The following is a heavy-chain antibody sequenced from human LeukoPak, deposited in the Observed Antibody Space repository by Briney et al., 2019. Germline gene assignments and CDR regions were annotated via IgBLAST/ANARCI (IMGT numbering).Heavy chain of an antibody. D-gene: IGHD3-3*01. Sequence: PGGLLRLSFAASGFTISSCAMSWVRRAPGRGLGGVSTISGGGGSTYYADSVKGRFTISRDNSKNTLYLLMNSLRAEDTAVYYCARPDPPLILEWPAPYFDYWGQGTLVTVSS. CDR3: ARPDPPLILEWPAPYFDY. CDR1: GFTISSCA. V-gene: IGHV3-23*01. J-gene: IGHJ4*02. CDR2: ISGGGGST.